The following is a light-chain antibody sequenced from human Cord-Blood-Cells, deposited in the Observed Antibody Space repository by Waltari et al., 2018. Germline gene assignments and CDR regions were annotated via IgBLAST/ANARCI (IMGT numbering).Light chain of an antibody. Sequence: QSALTQPRSVSGSPGQSVTISCTGTSTDVGGYNYVSWYQQPTGKAPNPMIYDVSKRPSGVPDRFSGSKSGNTASLTISGLQAEDEADYYCCSYAGSYTFVVFGGGTKLTVL. CDR1: STDVGGYNY. CDR3: CSYAGSYTFVV. V-gene: IGLV2-11*01. J-gene: IGLJ2*01. CDR2: DVS.